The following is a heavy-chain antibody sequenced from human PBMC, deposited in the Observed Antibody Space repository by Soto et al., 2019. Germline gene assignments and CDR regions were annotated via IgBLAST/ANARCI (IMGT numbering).Heavy chain of an antibody. CDR1: GFTFSSYA. D-gene: IGHD4-17*01. CDR3: AKGDFADYANYFDY. Sequence: GGSLRLSCAASGFTFSSYAMSWVRQAPGKGLEWVSAISGSGGSTYYADSVKGRFTISRDNSKNTLYLQMNNLRAEDAAVYYCAKGDFADYANYFDYWGQGALVTVSS. V-gene: IGHV3-23*01. CDR2: ISGSGGST. J-gene: IGHJ4*02.